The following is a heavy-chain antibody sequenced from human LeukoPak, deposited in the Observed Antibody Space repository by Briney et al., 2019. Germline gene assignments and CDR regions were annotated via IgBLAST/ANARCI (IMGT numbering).Heavy chain of an antibody. Sequence: SVKVSCKASGGTFSCYTISWVRQAPGQGLEWMGRIVPILGIANYAQKFQGRVTITADKSTSTAYMELSSLRSEHTAVYYCASLLTYYYDSSGSAVWGQRTLVTVSS. V-gene: IGHV1-69*02. D-gene: IGHD3-22*01. CDR1: GGTFSCYT. CDR2: IVPILGIA. J-gene: IGHJ4*02. CDR3: ASLLTYYYDSSGSAV.